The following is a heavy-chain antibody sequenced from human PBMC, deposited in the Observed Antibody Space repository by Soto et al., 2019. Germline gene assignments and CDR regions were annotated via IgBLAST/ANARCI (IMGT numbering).Heavy chain of an antibody. V-gene: IGHV1-69*02. CDR3: ARFKLGEDY. CDR1: GGTFSDYT. J-gene: IGHJ4*02. D-gene: IGHD3-16*01. Sequence: QLELVQSGAEVKKPGSSGKVSCKASGGTFSDYTITWVRQAPGQGLEWMGRLIPILGLANYAQKFRGRVTITADKSTTTAYMELRSLRSEDTAMYYCARFKLGEDYWGQGTLVTVSS. CDR2: LIPILGLA.